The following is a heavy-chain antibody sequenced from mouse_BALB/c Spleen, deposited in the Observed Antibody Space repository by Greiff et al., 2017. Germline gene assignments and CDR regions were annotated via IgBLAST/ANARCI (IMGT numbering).Heavy chain of an antibody. D-gene: IGHD1-2*01. Sequence: EVQLQESGAELVKPGASVKLSCTASGFNIKDTHMHWVKQRPEQGLEWIGRIDPANGNTKYDPKFQGKATITADTSSNTAYLQRSSLTSEDTAVYCCAITTATYYAMDYGGEGTSVTVSS. CDR1: GFNIKDTH. CDR2: IDPANGNT. J-gene: IGHJ4*01. CDR3: AITTATYYAMDY. V-gene: IGHV14-3*02.